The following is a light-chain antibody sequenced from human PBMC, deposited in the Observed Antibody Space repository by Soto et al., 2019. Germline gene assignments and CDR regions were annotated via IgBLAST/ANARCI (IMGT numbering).Light chain of an antibody. CDR3: CSYAGSYSFPV. CDR2: DVS. J-gene: IGLJ2*01. V-gene: IGLV2-11*01. CDR1: SSDVGGNNY. Sequence: QSALTQPRSVSGSPGQSVTISCTGTSSDVGGNNYVSWYRQHPGTAPKIMIYDVSKRPSGVPERFSGSKSGNTASLTISGRKAEDEADYYCCSYAGSYSFPVFGGGTKLTVL.